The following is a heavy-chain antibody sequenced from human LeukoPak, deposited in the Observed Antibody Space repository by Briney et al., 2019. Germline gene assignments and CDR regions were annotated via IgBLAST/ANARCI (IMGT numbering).Heavy chain of an antibody. J-gene: IGHJ5*02. V-gene: IGHV1-69*04. CDR1: VCTFISYA. Sequence: SVKVSCKASVCTFISYAISWVRLAPGQGLEWMGRMIPILGIPNYAQKLQGRVTITEDKSTSTAYMELNSLRSEDTAVYYCARGPHKDIVVVPAATYNWFDPWGQGTLVTVSS. CDR3: ARGPHKDIVVVPAATYNWFDP. D-gene: IGHD2-2*01. CDR2: MIPILGIP.